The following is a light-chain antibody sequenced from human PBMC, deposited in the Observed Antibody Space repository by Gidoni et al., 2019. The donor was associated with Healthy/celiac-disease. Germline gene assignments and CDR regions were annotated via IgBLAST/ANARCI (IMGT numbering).Light chain of an antibody. V-gene: IGKV1-39*01. Sequence: DIQMTQSPSSLSASVGDRVNITCRASQSISSYLDWYQQKPGQAPKLLIYAASSLQSGVPSRFSGSGSGTDFTLTISSQQPEDFATYYCQQSYSTPLTFGGGTKVEIK. CDR1: QSISSY. CDR3: QQSYSTPLT. CDR2: AAS. J-gene: IGKJ4*01.